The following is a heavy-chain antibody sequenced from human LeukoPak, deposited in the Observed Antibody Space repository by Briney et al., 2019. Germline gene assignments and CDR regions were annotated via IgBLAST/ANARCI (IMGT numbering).Heavy chain of an antibody. CDR3: AKDARRTNGWYFFDY. D-gene: IGHD6-19*01. Sequence: PGGSLRLSCAASGFAFSSQAMGWVRQAPGKGLEWVSVISDSGSITYYADSVKGRFTISRDNSKNTLFLQMNRLRAEDTAVYYCAKDARRTNGWYFFDYWGREPWSPSPQ. CDR2: ISDSGSIT. CDR1: GFAFSSQA. J-gene: IGHJ4*02. V-gene: IGHV3-23*01.